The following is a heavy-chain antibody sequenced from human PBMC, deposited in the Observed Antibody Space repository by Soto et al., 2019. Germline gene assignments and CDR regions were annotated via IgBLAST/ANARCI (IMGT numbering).Heavy chain of an antibody. CDR2: IHYGGHT. V-gene: IGHV4-31*03. D-gene: IGHD6-13*01. CDR3: ARARVPYSSIYSRYDFHGMDV. CDR1: GDSITSSSYY. J-gene: IGHJ6*02. Sequence: QVQLQASGPGLLKPSQTLSLTCTVSGDSITSSSYYWSWIRQHPGKGLEWIGYIHYGGHTRYNPSLKSRLTISVDTSKNQFSLTLSSLTAADTAVYFCARARVPYSSIYSRYDFHGMDVWGQGTTVTVSS.